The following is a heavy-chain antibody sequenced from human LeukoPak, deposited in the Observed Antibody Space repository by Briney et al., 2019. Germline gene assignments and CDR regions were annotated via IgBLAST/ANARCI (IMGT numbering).Heavy chain of an antibody. CDR3: ARTTGTAAPIRY. CDR1: GFTFSSYW. V-gene: IGHV3-74*01. CDR2: INSDGSST. Sequence: GGSLRLSCAASGFTFSSYWMHWVRQAPGKGLVWVSRINSDGSSTSYADSVKGRFTISRDNAKNTLYLQMNSLRAEDTAVYYCARTTGTAAPIRYWGQGTLVTVSS. J-gene: IGHJ4*02. D-gene: IGHD6-13*01.